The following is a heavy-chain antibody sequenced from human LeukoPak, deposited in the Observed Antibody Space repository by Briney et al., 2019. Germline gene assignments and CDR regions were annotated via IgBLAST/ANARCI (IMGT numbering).Heavy chain of an antibody. D-gene: IGHD3-22*01. CDR2: IFKTGST. CDR1: GGSISSYY. J-gene: IGHJ5*01. Sequence: SETLSLTCTVSGGSISSYYWSWLRQSPGQGLEWIGSIFKTGSTDYNPSLKRRVTILADTSNNRISLNLRSVTAADTAIYYCANNYYDSSASVFASWGQGTLVAVSS. CDR3: ANNYYDSSASVFAS. V-gene: IGHV4-59*01.